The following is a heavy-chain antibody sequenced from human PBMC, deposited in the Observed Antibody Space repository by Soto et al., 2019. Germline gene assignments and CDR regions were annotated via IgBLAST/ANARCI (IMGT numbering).Heavy chain of an antibody. D-gene: IGHD6-13*01. J-gene: IGHJ6*02. Sequence: SETLSLTCAVYGGSFSGYYWSWISQPPGKGLEWIGEINHSGSTNYNPSLKSRVTISVDTSKNQFSLKLSSVTAADTAVYYCARAGGYSRTTPNPRAYDMDVWGQGTTVTVSS. CDR1: GGSFSGYY. CDR3: ARAGGYSRTTPNPRAYDMDV. CDR2: INHSGST. V-gene: IGHV4-34*01.